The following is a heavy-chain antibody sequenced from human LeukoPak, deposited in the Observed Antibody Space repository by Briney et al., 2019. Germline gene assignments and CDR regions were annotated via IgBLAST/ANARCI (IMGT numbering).Heavy chain of an antibody. CDR1: GGTFSSYT. J-gene: IGHJ6*02. CDR3: ASDLEMATIQGYYYYGMDV. CDR2: IIPILGIA. D-gene: IGHD5-24*01. Sequence: SVKVSCKASGGTFSSYTISWVRQAPGQGLEWMGRIIPILGIANYAQKFQGRVTITADKSTSTAYMELSSLRSEDTAVYYCASDLEMATIQGYYYYGMDVWGQGTTVTVSS. V-gene: IGHV1-69*02.